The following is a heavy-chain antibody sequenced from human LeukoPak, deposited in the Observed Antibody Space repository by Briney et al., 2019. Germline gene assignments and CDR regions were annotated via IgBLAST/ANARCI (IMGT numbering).Heavy chain of an antibody. D-gene: IGHD3-10*01. Sequence: GGSLRLSCAASGFTFSSYGMSWVRQAPGKGLEWVSGINWNGGSTGYADSVKGRFTISRDNAKNSLYLQMNSLRAEDTALYYCARRRRITMVRGVRMRYYYYMDVWGKGTTVTVSS. V-gene: IGHV3-20*04. CDR1: GFTFSSYG. CDR3: ARRRRITMVRGVRMRYYYYMDV. J-gene: IGHJ6*03. CDR2: INWNGGST.